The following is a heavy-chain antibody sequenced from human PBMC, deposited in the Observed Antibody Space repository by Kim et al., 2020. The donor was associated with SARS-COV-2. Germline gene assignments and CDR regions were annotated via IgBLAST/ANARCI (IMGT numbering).Heavy chain of an antibody. CDR1: GYTFTSYA. V-gene: IGHV7-4-1*02. J-gene: IGHJ6*02. CDR3: ARDILWFGERGMDV. Sequence: ASVKVSCKASGYTFTSYAMNWVRQAPGQGLEWMGWINTNTGNPTYAQGFTGRFVFSLDTSVSTAYLQISSLKAEDTAVYYCARDILWFGERGMDVWGQGTTVSVSS. D-gene: IGHD3-10*01. CDR2: INTNTGNP.